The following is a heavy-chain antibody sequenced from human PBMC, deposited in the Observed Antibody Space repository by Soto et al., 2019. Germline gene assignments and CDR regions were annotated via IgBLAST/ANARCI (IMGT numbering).Heavy chain of an antibody. Sequence: QVQLQESGPGLVKPSGTLSLTCAVSGGSISSSNWWSWVRQPPGKGLEWIGEIYHSGSTNYNPSLKSRVTISVVKPKIXFSLKLSSVTAADTAVYYCARGYQLLYLRSYYFDYWGQGTLVTVSS. CDR2: IYHSGST. CDR3: ARGYQLLYLRSYYFDY. V-gene: IGHV4-4*02. D-gene: IGHD2-2*02. J-gene: IGHJ4*02. CDR1: GGSISSSNW.